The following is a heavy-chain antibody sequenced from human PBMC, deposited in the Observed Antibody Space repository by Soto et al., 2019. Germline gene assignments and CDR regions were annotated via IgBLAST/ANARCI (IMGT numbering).Heavy chain of an antibody. V-gene: IGHV4-31*03. J-gene: IGHJ4*02. Sequence: QVQLQESGPGLVKPSQTLSLTCTVSGGSISSGGYYWSWIRQHPGKGLEWSGYIYYSGSTYYNLTLMRRVTISVDTSKIQFSLKLSSVTASVTAGYCCARTPCYWGQGTLVTVSS. CDR1: GGSISSGGYY. CDR2: IYYSGST. CDR3: ARTPCY.